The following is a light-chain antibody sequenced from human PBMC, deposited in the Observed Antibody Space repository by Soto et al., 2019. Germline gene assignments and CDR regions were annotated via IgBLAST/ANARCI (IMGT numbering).Light chain of an antibody. V-gene: IGLV1-40*01. Sequence: SVLTQPPSVSGAPGQRVTGSCTLRGCHVGAGFDVHWYQQFPGTAPKLLIYANSNRPSGVPDRFSGSKSGTSASLAITGLQAEDEADYYCQSYDTNMNGYVFGTGTKVTVL. CDR3: QSYDTNMNGYV. CDR1: GCHVGAGFD. J-gene: IGLJ1*01. CDR2: ANS.